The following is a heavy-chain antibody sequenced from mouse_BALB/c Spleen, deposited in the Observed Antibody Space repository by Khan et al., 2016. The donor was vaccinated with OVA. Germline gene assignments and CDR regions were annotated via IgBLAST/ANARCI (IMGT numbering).Heavy chain of an antibody. Sequence: EVELVESGGGLVQPGGSLTLSCAASGFAFSGSGMSWVRQTPDKRLELVATINSNGGTSFYPDSVSGRFTISRDNAKYTLHLQMCILKSEDTAMFYGARVVYRYDDGYWYFEVWGAGTTVSVSS. V-gene: IGHV5-6-3*01. CDR3: ARVVYRYDDGYWYFEV. J-gene: IGHJ1*01. CDR1: GFAFSGSG. D-gene: IGHD2-14*01. CDR2: INSNGGTS.